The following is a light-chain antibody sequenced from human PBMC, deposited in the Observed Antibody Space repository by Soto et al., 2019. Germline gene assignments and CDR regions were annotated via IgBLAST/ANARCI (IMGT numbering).Light chain of an antibody. J-gene: IGLJ2*01. CDR1: SSNIGAGYE. V-gene: IGLV1-40*01. Sequence: QAVVTQPPSVSGAPGQRVTISCIGGSSNIGAGYEVHWYQQLPGTVPKLLIYRNTYRPSGVPDRFSGSRSGTSASLAISGLQSEDEAHYYWATCDDSLPAVFGGGTKLTVL. CDR3: ATCDDSLPAV. CDR2: RNT.